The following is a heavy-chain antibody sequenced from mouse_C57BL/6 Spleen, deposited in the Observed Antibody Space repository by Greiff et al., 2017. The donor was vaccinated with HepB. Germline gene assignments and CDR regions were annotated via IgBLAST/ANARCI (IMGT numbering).Heavy chain of an antibody. J-gene: IGHJ4*01. Sequence: VQLQQPGAELVKPGASVKLSCKASGYTFTSYWMHWVKQRPGQGLEWIGMIHPNSGSTNYNEKFKSKATLTVDKSSSTAYMQLSSLTSEDSAVYYCAKGYDYDEDYAMDYWGQGTSVTVSS. CDR1: GYTFTSYW. V-gene: IGHV1-64*01. CDR3: AKGYDYDEDYAMDY. D-gene: IGHD2-4*01. CDR2: IHPNSGST.